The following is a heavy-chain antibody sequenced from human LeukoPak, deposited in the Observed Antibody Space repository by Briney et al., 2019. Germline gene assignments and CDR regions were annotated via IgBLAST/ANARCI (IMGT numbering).Heavy chain of an antibody. CDR3: ARDPRNVGLAP. J-gene: IGHJ5*02. Sequence: PGGSLRLSCVASGFSLSGYWMYWVRQAPGKGLMYISRNNGDGSTTNYADVVKGRFTMSRDNVKNTLYLQMNSLRVEDTAAYYCARDPRNVGLAPWGQGTLVTVSS. D-gene: IGHD2-15*01. V-gene: IGHV3-74*01. CDR2: NNGDGSTT. CDR1: GFSLSGYW.